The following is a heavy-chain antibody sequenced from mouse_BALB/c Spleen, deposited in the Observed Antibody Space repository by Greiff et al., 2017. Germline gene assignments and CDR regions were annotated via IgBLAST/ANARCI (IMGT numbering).Heavy chain of an antibody. J-gene: IGHJ1*01. D-gene: IGHD1-1*01. CDR2: IWSGGST. V-gene: IGHV2-2*02. Sequence: SPGKGLEWLGVIWSGGSTDYNAAFISRLSISKDNSKSQVFFKMNSLQANDTAIYYCAALITTVVDWYFDVWGAGTTVTVSS. CDR3: AALITTVVDWYFDV.